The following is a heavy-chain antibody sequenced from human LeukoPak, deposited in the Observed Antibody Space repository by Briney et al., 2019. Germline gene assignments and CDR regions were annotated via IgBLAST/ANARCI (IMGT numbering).Heavy chain of an antibody. CDR3: AREPFSISGNYYFDY. CDR1: GFTFSIAG. D-gene: IGHD1-20*01. V-gene: IGHV3-33*01. J-gene: IGHJ4*02. Sequence: QPGRSLRLSCAASGFTFSIAGMHWVRQAPDKGLEWVAIIWYDGTHIHYSDSVKGRFTISRDNSKNTVYLQMNSLRAEDTAVYYCAREPFSISGNYYFDYWGQGTLVTVSS. CDR2: IWYDGTHI.